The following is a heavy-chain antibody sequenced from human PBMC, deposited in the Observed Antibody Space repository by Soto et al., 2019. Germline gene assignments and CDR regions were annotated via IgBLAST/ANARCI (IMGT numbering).Heavy chain of an antibody. CDR2: IIPILGIA. CDR1: GGTFSSYT. J-gene: IGHJ4*02. D-gene: IGHD2-15*01. V-gene: IGHV1-69*02. CDR3: ASGYCSGGDCVSFDF. Sequence: SVKVSCKASGGTFSSYTISWVRQAPGQGLEWMGRIIPILGIANYAQKFQGRVTITADKSTSTAYMELSSLRSEDTAVYYCASGYCSGGDCVSFDFWGQGTLDPVSS.